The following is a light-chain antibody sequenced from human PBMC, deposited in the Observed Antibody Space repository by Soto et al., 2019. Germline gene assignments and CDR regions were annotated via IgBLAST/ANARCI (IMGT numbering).Light chain of an antibody. Sequence: QSVLTQPASVSGSPGQSITISCTGVSGDVGNYNLVSWYQQHPAKAPKLIIYEDDKRPSGVSNRFSGSKSGDTASLTISGLQSEDEAAYYCSSYTSSSTLVFGSGTKLTVL. CDR1: SGDVGNYNL. V-gene: IGLV2-14*02. CDR2: EDD. J-gene: IGLJ1*01. CDR3: SSYTSSSTLV.